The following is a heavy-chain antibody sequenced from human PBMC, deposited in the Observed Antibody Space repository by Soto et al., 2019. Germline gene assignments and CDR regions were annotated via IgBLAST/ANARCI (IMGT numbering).Heavy chain of an antibody. D-gene: IGHD2-8*01. Sequence: EVQLLESGGGLVQPGGSLRLSCVASRFSFSCYEMSWVRQAAGKGLEWVSRVSLTGDRTNYAGSVKGRFTVSRDNFKNTLYLEMDSLRPEDTAIYYCARGGGYCTPTSCAIDSWGRGTPVTVSS. J-gene: IGHJ4*02. V-gene: IGHV3-23*01. CDR1: RFSFSCYE. CDR3: ARGGGYCTPTSCAIDS. CDR2: VSLTGDRT.